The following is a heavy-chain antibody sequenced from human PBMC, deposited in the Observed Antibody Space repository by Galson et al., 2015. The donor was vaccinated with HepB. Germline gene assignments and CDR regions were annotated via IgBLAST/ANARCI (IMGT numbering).Heavy chain of an antibody. D-gene: IGHD2-2*02. CDR3: ARRRYCSSAACYKNAFDI. CDR2: IYWNGDK. Sequence: PALVKPTQTLTLTCTFSGFSLSTGGVAVGWIRQPPGRALEWLAMIYWNGDKDYSPFLKSRRTTTADTSTNQEVLTTTNMDPADTGTYYCARRRYCSSAACYKNAFDIWGQGTMVTVSS. J-gene: IGHJ3*02. V-gene: IGHV2-5*01. CDR1: GFSLSTGGVA.